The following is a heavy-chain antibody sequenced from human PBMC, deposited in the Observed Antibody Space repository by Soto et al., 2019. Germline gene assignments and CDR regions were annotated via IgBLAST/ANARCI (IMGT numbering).Heavy chain of an antibody. CDR2: ISYDGSNK. V-gene: IGHV3-30*18. CDR1: WFTFSSYG. CDR3: AKDRDYGSGSYYNGFDY. J-gene: IGHJ4*02. D-gene: IGHD3-10*01. Sequence: GGSLRPSCAKSWFTFSSYGMQWGRQAPGQGLEWVAVISYDGSNKYYADSVKGRFTISRDNSKNTLYLQMNSLRAEDTAVYYCAKDRDYGSGSYYNGFDYWGQGTLVTVSS.